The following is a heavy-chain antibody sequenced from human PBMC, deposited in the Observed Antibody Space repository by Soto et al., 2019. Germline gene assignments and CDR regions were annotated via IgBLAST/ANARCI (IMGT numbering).Heavy chain of an antibody. CDR2: IHHSGTT. D-gene: IGHD4-17*01. CDR3: ANEYGNYRNDAFDI. Sequence: VQLRQWGAGLLKPSETLSLTCAVYGGLYSDYYWSWIRQAPGKGLEWIGEIHHSGTTNYDPSLKSRFTITLDRSKRQFTLRLSSMTATDAAVYYCANEYGNYRNDAFDIWGPGTTVTFSS. CDR1: GGLYSDYY. J-gene: IGHJ3*02. V-gene: IGHV4-34*01.